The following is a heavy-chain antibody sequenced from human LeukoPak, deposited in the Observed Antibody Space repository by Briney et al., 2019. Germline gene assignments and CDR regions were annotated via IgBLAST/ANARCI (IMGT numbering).Heavy chain of an antibody. CDR1: GGSFSGYY. CDR3: ARGLTMVRGVIADYYYYMDV. V-gene: IGHV4-34*01. CDR2: INHSGST. D-gene: IGHD3-10*01. J-gene: IGHJ6*03. Sequence: SETLSLTCAVYGGSFSGYYWSWIRQPPGKGLEWIGEINHSGSTNYNPSLKSRVTISVDTSKNQFSLKRSSVTAADTAVYYCARGLTMVRGVIADYYYYMDVWGKGTTVTISS.